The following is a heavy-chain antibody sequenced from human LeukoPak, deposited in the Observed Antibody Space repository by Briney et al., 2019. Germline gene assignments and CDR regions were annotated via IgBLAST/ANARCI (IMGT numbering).Heavy chain of an antibody. D-gene: IGHD6-13*01. Sequence: SGTLSLTCAVSGGSISSSNWWSWVRQPPGKGLEWIGEIYHSGSTNYNPSLKSRVTISVDTSKNQFSLKLSSVTAADTAVYYCARLQSPGYSSSWYPHYWGQGTLVTVSS. V-gene: IGHV4-4*02. CDR3: ARLQSPGYSSSWYPHY. CDR1: GGSISSSNW. CDR2: IYHSGST. J-gene: IGHJ4*02.